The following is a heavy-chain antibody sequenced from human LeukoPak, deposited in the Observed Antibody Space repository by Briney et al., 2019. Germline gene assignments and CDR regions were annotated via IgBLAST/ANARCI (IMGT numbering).Heavy chain of an antibody. CDR1: GYTFTSYG. CDR2: ISGYNGNT. V-gene: IGHV1-18*01. CDR3: ARDLYYGSGSYYNDAFDI. Sequence: ASVKVSCKASGYTFTSYGISWVRQAPGQGLEWMGWISGYNGNTYYAQKLQGRVTMTTDTSTTTAYMEPRSLRSDDTAVFYCARDLYYGSGSYYNDAFDIWGQGTMVTVSS. J-gene: IGHJ3*02. D-gene: IGHD3-10*01.